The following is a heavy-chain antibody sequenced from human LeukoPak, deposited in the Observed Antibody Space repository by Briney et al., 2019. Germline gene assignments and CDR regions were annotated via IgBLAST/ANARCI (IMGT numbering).Heavy chain of an antibody. J-gene: IGHJ5*02. CDR2: ISSSSSTI. Sequence: GGSLRLSCAASGFTFSTYWMNWVRQAPGKGLEWVSYISSSSSTIYYADSVKGRFTISRDNAKNSLYLQMNSLRAEDTAVYYCARGGYYDFWSGQGWFDPWGQGTLVTVSS. CDR3: ARGGYYDFWSGQGWFDP. D-gene: IGHD3-3*01. V-gene: IGHV3-48*01. CDR1: GFTFSTYW.